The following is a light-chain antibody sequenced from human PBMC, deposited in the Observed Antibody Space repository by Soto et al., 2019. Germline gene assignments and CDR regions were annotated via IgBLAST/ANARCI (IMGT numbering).Light chain of an antibody. CDR2: AAS. CDR3: QQSYSTRWT. J-gene: IGKJ1*01. CDR1: QSISSY. V-gene: IGKV1-39*01. Sequence: DIQMTQSPSSLSASVGDRVTIPCRASQSISSYLNWYQQKPGKAPKVXIYAASSLQSGVPSRFSGSGSGTDFTLTISSLQPEDFATYYCQQSYSTRWTFGQGTKVDIK.